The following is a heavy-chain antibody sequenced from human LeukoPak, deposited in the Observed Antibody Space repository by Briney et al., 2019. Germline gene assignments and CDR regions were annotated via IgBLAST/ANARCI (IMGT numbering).Heavy chain of an antibody. Sequence: GGSLTLSCAASGFTFSSYGMHWVRQAPGKGLEWVAVIWYDGSNKYYADSVKGRFTISRDNSKNTLYLQLNSLRAEDTAVYYCARDHLVVPAAIDYYYYYGMDVWGHGNTVTVSS. J-gene: IGHJ6*02. CDR3: ARDHLVVPAAIDYYYYYGMDV. CDR2: IWYDGSNK. V-gene: IGHV3-33*01. D-gene: IGHD2-2*01. CDR1: GFTFSSYG.